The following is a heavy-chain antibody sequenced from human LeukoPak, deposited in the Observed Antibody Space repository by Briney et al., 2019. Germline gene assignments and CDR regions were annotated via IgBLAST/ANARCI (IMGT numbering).Heavy chain of an antibody. Sequence: SQTLSLTCTVSGGSISSGGYYWSWIRQHPGKGLEGIGYIYYSGSTYYNPSLKSRVTISVDTSKNQFSLKLSSVTAADTAVYYCARWGRDGYNFTDYWGQGTLVTVSS. CDR1: GGSISSGGYY. V-gene: IGHV4-30-4*08. CDR2: IYYSGST. D-gene: IGHD5-24*01. J-gene: IGHJ4*02. CDR3: ARWGRDGYNFTDY.